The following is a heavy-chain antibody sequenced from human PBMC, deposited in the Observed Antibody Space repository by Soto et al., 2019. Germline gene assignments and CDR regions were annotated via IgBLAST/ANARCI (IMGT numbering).Heavy chain of an antibody. J-gene: IGHJ5*02. CDR2: IIPIFGTA. CDR1: GGTFSSYA. D-gene: IGHD1-26*01. Sequence: QVQLVQSGAEVKKPGSSVKVSCKASGGTFSSYAISWVRQAPGQGLEWMGGIIPIFGTANYAQKFQGRVTITADEPMSTAYVELGSLRSEATAVYYCARSGEPLRNYWFDPWGQGTLVTVSS. CDR3: ARSGEPLRNYWFDP. V-gene: IGHV1-69*12.